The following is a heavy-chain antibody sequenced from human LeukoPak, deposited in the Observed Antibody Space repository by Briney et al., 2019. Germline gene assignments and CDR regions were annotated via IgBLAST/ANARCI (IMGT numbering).Heavy chain of an antibody. D-gene: IGHD3-22*01. Sequence: GGSLRLSCAASGFTFSTFAMIWVRQPPGKGLEWVSVIYSGGSTYYADSVKGRFTISRDNSKNALYLQMNSLRAEDTAVYYFARDPHYYYDSSGYYLGAFDIWGKGTMVTVSS. CDR3: ARDPHYYYDSSGYYLGAFDI. CDR1: GFTFSTFA. V-gene: IGHV3-66*01. J-gene: IGHJ3*02. CDR2: IYSGGST.